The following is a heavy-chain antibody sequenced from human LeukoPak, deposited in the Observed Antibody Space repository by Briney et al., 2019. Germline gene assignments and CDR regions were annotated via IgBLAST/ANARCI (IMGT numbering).Heavy chain of an antibody. J-gene: IGHJ4*02. CDR2: IKPDGSET. D-gene: IGHD6-19*01. CDR3: VRDIGWYRFDY. Sequence: PGGSLRLSCAVSGFTLTNHGVSWVRQAPGKGLEWVAHIKPDGSETKYVDSVKGRFTISRDNAKNSLFLLMNSLGVEDTAVYYCVRDIGWYRFDYWGRGTLVTVSS. V-gene: IGHV3-7*03. CDR1: GFTLTNHG.